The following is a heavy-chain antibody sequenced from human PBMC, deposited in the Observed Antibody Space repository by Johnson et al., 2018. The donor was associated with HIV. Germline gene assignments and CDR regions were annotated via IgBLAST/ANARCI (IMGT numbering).Heavy chain of an antibody. CDR2: ISYDGSNK. J-gene: IGHJ3*02. Sequence: QVQLVESGGGVVQPGRSLRLSCAASGFTFSSYGMHWVRQAPGKGLEWVAVISYDGSNKYYPDSVKGRFTISRDNSKNTLYLQMNSLRAEDTAVYYCARDWLEGGSPSDDAFDICGQGTMVTVSP. CDR3: ARDWLEGGSPSDDAFDI. V-gene: IGHV3-30*03. D-gene: IGHD6-6*01. CDR1: GFTFSSYG.